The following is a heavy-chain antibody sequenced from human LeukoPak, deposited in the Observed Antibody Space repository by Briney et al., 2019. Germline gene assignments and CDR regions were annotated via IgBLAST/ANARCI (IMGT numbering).Heavy chain of an antibody. D-gene: IGHD2-2*01. Sequence: GGSLRLSCAASGFTFSTYSMNWVRQAPGKGLEWVSSVSGSSTYKYYSDSVKGRFSISRDNAKNSLYLQMNSLRAEDTAVYYCARARLPAATPYLDPWGQGTLVTVSS. J-gene: IGHJ5*02. CDR1: GFTFSTYS. CDR2: VSGSSTYK. V-gene: IGHV3-21*01. CDR3: ARARLPAATPYLDP.